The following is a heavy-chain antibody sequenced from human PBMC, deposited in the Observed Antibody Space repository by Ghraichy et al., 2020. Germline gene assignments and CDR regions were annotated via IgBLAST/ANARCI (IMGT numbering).Heavy chain of an antibody. CDR3: ASRPYYYGSGSYWA. CDR2: IYYRGST. D-gene: IGHD3-10*01. J-gene: IGHJ4*02. CDR1: GGSISSYY. V-gene: IGHV4-59*01. Sequence: SETLSLTCTVSGGSISSYYWSWIRQPPGKGLEWIGYIYYRGSTNYNPSLKSRVTISVDTSKNQFSLKLSSVTAADTAVYYCASRPYYYGSGSYWAGGQGTLVTVSS.